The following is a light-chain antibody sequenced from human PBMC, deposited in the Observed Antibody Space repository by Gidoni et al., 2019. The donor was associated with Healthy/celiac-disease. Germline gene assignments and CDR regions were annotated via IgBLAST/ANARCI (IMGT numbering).Light chain of an antibody. CDR3: KQSYSTPCT. V-gene: IGKV1-39*01. Sequence: DIQMTQSPSSLSASVGDRVTITCRASQSISSYLHWYQQKPGTAPKLLIYAASSLQSGVPARVSGSGSGTDFTLTISSLQPEDFATYYCKQSYSTPCTFGPGTKVEIK. J-gene: IGKJ3*01. CDR1: QSISSY. CDR2: AAS.